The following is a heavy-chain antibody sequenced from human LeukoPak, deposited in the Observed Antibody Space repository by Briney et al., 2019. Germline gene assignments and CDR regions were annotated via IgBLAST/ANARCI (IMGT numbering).Heavy chain of an antibody. D-gene: IGHD1-14*01. CDR2: ISSSGSTI. CDR3: ARARTGYYYYYYMDV. J-gene: IGHJ6*03. Sequence: PGGSLRLSCAASGFTFRDYYMSWIRQAPGKGLEWVSYISSSGSTIYYADSVKGRFTISRDNAKNSLYLQMNSLRAEDTAVYYCARARTGYYYYYYMDVWGKGTRVTVSS. V-gene: IGHV3-11*01. CDR1: GFTFRDYY.